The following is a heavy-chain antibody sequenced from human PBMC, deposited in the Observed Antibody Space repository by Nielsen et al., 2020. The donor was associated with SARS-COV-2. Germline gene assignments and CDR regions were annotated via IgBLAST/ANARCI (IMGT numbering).Heavy chain of an antibody. CDR1: GFTFDDYA. CDR2: ISWNSGSI. Sequence: SLKISCAASGFTFDDYAMHWVRQAPGKGLEWVSGISWNSGSIGYADSVKGRFTISRDNAKNSLYLQMNSLRAEDTALYYCAKAPGYSSGWYYFDYRGQGTLVTVSS. V-gene: IGHV3-9*01. D-gene: IGHD6-19*01. CDR3: AKAPGYSSGWYYFDY. J-gene: IGHJ4*02.